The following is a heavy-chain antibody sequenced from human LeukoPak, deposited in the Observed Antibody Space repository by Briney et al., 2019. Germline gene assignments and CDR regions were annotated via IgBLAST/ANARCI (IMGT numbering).Heavy chain of an antibody. D-gene: IGHD6-19*01. CDR3: AKDLSIAVAGRSYYFDY. Sequence: GGSLRLSCAASGFTFSNYAMSWVRQAPGKGLEWVSAISGSGSETYYADPVKGRFTISRDNSKNTLYLQMNSLRAEDTAVYNCAKDLSIAVAGRSYYFDYWGQGTLVTVSS. CDR2: ISGSGSET. J-gene: IGHJ4*02. CDR1: GFTFSNYA. V-gene: IGHV3-23*01.